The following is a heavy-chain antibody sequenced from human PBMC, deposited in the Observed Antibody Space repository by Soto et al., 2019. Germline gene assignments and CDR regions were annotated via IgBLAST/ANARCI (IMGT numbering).Heavy chain of an antibody. V-gene: IGHV3-23*01. J-gene: IGHJ4*02. Sequence: GGSLRLSCAASGLRLRNFAMNWVRQAPGKGLEWISTISGGGDSTYYADSVGGRFTVSRDDSKNTVYLQMNSLRAEDTALYYCAKDESTGYVELYWGLGTLVTVSS. CDR3: AKDESTGYVELY. CDR2: ISGGGDST. D-gene: IGHD3-22*01. CDR1: GLRLRNFA.